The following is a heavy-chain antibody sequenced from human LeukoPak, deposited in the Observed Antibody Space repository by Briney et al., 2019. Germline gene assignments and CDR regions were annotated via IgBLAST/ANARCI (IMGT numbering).Heavy chain of an antibody. V-gene: IGHV1-69*06. D-gene: IGHD6-13*01. J-gene: IGHJ5*02. Sequence: GASVKVSCKASGYTFTNYDINWVRQATGQGLEWMGGIIPIFGTANYAQKFQGRVTITADKSTSTAYMELSSLRSEDTAVYYCARQEQQLIYNWFDPWGQGTLVTVSS. CDR3: ARQEQQLIYNWFDP. CDR1: GYTFTNYD. CDR2: IIPIFGTA.